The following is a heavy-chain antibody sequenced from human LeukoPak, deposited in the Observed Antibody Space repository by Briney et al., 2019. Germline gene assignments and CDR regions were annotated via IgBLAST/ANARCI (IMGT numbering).Heavy chain of an antibody. Sequence: ASVKVSCKXSGGTFSSDAISWVRQAPGQGLEWMGRIIPIFGTANYAQKFQGRVTITTDESTSTAYMELSSLRSEDTAVYYCARDSRSSWYRGYYYYYYMDVWGKGTTVTVSS. V-gene: IGHV1-69*05. CDR1: GGTFSSDA. CDR2: IIPIFGTA. CDR3: ARDSRSSWYRGYYYYYYMDV. D-gene: IGHD6-13*01. J-gene: IGHJ6*03.